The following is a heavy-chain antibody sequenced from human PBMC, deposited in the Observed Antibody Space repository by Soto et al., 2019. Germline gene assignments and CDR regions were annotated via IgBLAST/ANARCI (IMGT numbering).Heavy chain of an antibody. Sequence: GGSLRLSCAASGFTFSSYWMHWVRQAPGKGLVWVSRINSDGSSTSYADSVKGRFTISRDNAKNTLYLQMNSLRAEDTAVYYCARDSSVVVPAAMFGPDYWGQGTLVTVSS. CDR1: GFTFSSYW. CDR3: ARDSSVVVPAAMFGPDY. D-gene: IGHD2-2*01. V-gene: IGHV3-74*01. CDR2: INSDGSST. J-gene: IGHJ4*02.